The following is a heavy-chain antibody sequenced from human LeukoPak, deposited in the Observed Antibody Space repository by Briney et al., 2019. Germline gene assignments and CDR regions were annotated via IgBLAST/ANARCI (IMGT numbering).Heavy chain of an antibody. CDR3: AKSANYGSGRYRYYFDY. J-gene: IGHJ4*02. CDR2: ISWNSGSI. V-gene: IGHV3-9*01. D-gene: IGHD3-10*01. CDR1: GFTFDDYA. Sequence: GGSLRLSCAASGFTFDDYAMHWVRQAPGKGLEWVSGISWNSGSIGYADSMKGRFTISRDNAKNSLYLQMNSLRAEDTALYYCAKSANYGSGRYRYYFDYWGQGTLVTVSS.